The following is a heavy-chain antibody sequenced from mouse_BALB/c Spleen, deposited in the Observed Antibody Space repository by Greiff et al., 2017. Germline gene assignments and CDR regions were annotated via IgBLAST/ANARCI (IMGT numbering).Heavy chain of an antibody. CDR2: IWSGGST. J-gene: IGHJ4*01. D-gene: IGHD1-2*01. CDR3: ARRGGAATGFFDAMDY. Sequence: VQLQESGPGLVQPSQSLSITCTVSGFSLTSYGVHWVRQSPGKGLEWLGVIWSGGSTDYNAAFISRLSISKDNSKSQVFFKMNSLQANDTAIYYCARRGGAATGFFDAMDYWGQGTSVTVSS. V-gene: IGHV2-2*02. CDR1: GFSLTSYG.